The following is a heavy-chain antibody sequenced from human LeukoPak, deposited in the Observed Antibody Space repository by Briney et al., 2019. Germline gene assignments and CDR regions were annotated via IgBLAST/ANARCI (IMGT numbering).Heavy chain of an antibody. V-gene: IGHV3-21*04. CDR1: GFTFSSYR. CDR3: ARGEGLFDY. Sequence: GGSLRLSCAASGFTFSSYRVTWVRQAPGKGLEWVSSLSSSSDYIYYADSVKGRFTISRDNSKNTLYLQMNSLRAEDTAVYYCARGEGLFDYWGQGTLVTVSS. CDR2: LSSSSDYI. J-gene: IGHJ4*02.